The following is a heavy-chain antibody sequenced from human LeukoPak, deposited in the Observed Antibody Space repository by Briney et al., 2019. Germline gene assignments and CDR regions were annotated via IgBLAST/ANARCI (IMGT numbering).Heavy chain of an antibody. CDR2: ISAYNGNT. V-gene: IGHV1-18*01. CDR3: ARDRGAHYYGSGSDFDY. J-gene: IGHJ4*02. Sequence: ASVKVSCKASGFTFTSYGISWVRQAPGQGLEWMGWISAYNGNTNYAQKLQGRVTMTTDTSTSTAYMELRSPRSDDTAVYYCARDRGAHYYGSGSDFDYWGQGTLVTVSS. D-gene: IGHD3-10*01. CDR1: GFTFTSYG.